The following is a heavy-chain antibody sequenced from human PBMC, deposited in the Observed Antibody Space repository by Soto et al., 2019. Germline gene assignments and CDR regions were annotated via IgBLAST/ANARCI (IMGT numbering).Heavy chain of an antibody. V-gene: IGHV1-8*01. J-gene: IGHJ4*02. CDR1: GYTFTSYD. Sequence: ASVKVSCKASGYTFTSYDINWVRQATGQGLEWMGWMNPNSGNTGYAQKFQGRLTFTRDTSASTVYMELNSLTSEDTAVYYCARDSRASYATGWYPADYWGQGTLVTVSS. CDR3: ARDSRASYATGWYPADY. D-gene: IGHD6-19*01. CDR2: MNPNSGNT.